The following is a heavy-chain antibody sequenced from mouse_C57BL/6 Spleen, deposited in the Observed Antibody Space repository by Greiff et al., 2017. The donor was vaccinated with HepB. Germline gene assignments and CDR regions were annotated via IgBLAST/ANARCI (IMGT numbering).Heavy chain of an antibody. J-gene: IGHJ4*01. Sequence: EVQLQQSGPELVKPGASVKMSCKASGYTFTDYNMHWVKQSHGKSLEWIGYINPNNGGTSYNQKFKGKATLTVNKSSSTAYMELRSLTSEDSAVYYCATAYYSNHYYAMDYWGQGTSVTVSS. CDR1: GYTFTDYN. V-gene: IGHV1-22*01. D-gene: IGHD2-5*01. CDR3: ATAYYSNHYYAMDY. CDR2: INPNNGGT.